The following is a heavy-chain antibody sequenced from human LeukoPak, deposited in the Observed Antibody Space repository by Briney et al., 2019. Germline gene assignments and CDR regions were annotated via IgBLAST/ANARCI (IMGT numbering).Heavy chain of an antibody. V-gene: IGHV1-2*02. D-gene: IGHD3-10*01. J-gene: IGHJ5*02. CDR2: INPNSGGT. Sequence: GASVKVSCKASGYTFTEYHLHWVRQAPGQGLEWMGWINPNSGGTNYAQKFQGRVTMTRDTSITTAYMELSSLTSDDTAVYYCARGNVLLWFGELSGDWFDPWGQGTLVTVSS. CDR3: ARGNVLLWFGELSGDWFDP. CDR1: GYTFTEYH.